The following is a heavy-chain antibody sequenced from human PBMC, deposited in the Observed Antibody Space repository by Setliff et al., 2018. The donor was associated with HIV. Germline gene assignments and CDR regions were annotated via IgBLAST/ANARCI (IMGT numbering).Heavy chain of an antibody. CDR1: GFTFSSYG. CDR3: VRRGGAAAGGPRNWFDP. Sequence: GGSLRLSCAASGFTFSSYGIHWVRQAPGKGLEWVAFIRYTGNDKSYADSVKGRFTISRDNSKNTLYLEMNSLKIEDTAVSYCVRRGGAAAGGPRNWFDPWGKGTLVTFSS. V-gene: IGHV3-30*02. CDR2: IRYTGNDK. J-gene: IGHJ5*02. D-gene: IGHD6-13*01.